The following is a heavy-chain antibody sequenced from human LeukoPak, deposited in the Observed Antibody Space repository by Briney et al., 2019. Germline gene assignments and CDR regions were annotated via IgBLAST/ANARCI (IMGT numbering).Heavy chain of an antibody. V-gene: IGHV4-4*07. CDR2: IYTSGST. J-gene: IGHJ5*02. CDR3: ARGPFTLVRGADNWFDP. D-gene: IGHD3-10*01. CDR1: GGSISSYY. Sequence: SETLSLTCTVSGGSISSYYWSWIRQPAGKGLEWIGRIYTSGSTNYNPSLKRRVTMSVNTSKNQFSLKLSSVTAADTAVYYCARGPFTLVRGADNWFDPWGQGTLVTVSS.